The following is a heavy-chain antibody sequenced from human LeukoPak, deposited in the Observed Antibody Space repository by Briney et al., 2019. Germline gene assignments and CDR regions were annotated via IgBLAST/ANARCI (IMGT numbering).Heavy chain of an antibody. CDR3: ASVRHDPLEYYYYIDV. CDR2: INPSGSP. Sequence: SETLSLTCAVYGDSLSRYYWTWIRQSPGKGLEWLGEINPSGSPDYNPSLKSRATISVDTSKNRFSLRLASVTAADTAVYYCASVRHDPLEYYYYIDVWGKGTTVTVSS. CDR1: GDSLSRYY. D-gene: IGHD2/OR15-2a*01. J-gene: IGHJ6*03. V-gene: IGHV4-34*01.